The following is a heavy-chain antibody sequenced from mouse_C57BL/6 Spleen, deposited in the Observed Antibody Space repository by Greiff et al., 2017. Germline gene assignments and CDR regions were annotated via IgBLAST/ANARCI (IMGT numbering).Heavy chain of an antibody. D-gene: IGHD1-1*01. CDR2: IDPSDSYT. CDR1: GYTFTSYW. J-gene: IGHJ1*03. CDR3: ARGGPTEGYFDV. V-gene: IGHV1-69*01. Sequence: QVQLQQPGAELVMPGASVKLSCKASGYTFTSYWMHWVKQRPGQGLEWIGEIDPSDSYTNYNQKFKGKSTLTVDKSSSTAYMQLSSLTSEDSAVYYCARGGPTEGYFDVWGTGTTVTVSS.